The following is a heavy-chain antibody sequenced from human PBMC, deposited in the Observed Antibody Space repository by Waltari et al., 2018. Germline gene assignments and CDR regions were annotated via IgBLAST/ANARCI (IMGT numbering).Heavy chain of an antibody. CDR3: ARADGSGSYYINYYYYYMDV. CDR1: GFTFRSYS. V-gene: IGHV3-48*04. J-gene: IGHJ6*03. D-gene: IGHD3-10*01. Sequence: EVQLVESGGGLVQPGGSLRLSCAASGFTFRSYSMHWVRQPPGKGLGWVSYISSSSSTIYYADSVKGRFTISRDNAKNSLYLQMNSLRAEDTAVYYCARADGSGSYYINYYYYYMDVWGKGTTVTVSS. CDR2: ISSSSSTI.